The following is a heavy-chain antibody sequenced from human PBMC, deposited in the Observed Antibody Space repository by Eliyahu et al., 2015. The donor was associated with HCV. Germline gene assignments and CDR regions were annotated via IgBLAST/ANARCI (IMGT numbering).Heavy chain of an antibody. D-gene: IGHD6-19*01. V-gene: IGHV4-59*01. CDR1: XASITTYY. Sequence: QVQLQESGPGLVKPSETLSLTCTVSXASITTYYWSWXRQPPGKGLEWIGYIHYSGSTNYNPSLKSRVTISLDTSQNQFSLNLTSATAADTAVYYCASGGGGIAVAGTGGWFDPWGQGTLVTVSS. CDR3: ASGGGGIAVAGTGGWFDP. CDR2: IHYSGST. J-gene: IGHJ5*02.